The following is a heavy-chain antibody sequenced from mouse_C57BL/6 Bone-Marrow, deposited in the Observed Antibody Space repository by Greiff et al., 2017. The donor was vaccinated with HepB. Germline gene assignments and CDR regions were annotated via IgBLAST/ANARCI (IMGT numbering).Heavy chain of an antibody. D-gene: IGHD1-1*01. CDR3: ARPHYYGSSYGYAMDY. J-gene: IGHJ4*01. CDR2: FHPYNDDT. Sequence: VQLQQSGAELVKPGASVKMSCKASGYTFTTYPIEWMKQNHGKSLEWIGNFHPYNDDTKYNEKFKGKATLTVEKSSSTVYLELSRLTSDDSAVYYCARPHYYGSSYGYAMDYWGQGTSVTVSS. V-gene: IGHV1-47*01. CDR1: GYTFTTYP.